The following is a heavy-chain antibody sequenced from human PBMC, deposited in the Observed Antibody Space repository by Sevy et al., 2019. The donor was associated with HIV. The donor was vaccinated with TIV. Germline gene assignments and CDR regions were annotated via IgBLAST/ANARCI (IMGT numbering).Heavy chain of an antibody. Sequence: GGSLRLSCAASGFTFSTSAMSWVRQAPGKRLECVSAISGSGGSTYYADSVKGRCTISRDNTKNTLDLQMNGLRAEGTAVDDCARDRGLFGFVVTAIRGANFVYWAQGTLVTASS. CDR3: ARDRGLFGFVVTAIRGANFVY. CDR2: ISGSGGST. D-gene: IGHD2-21*02. J-gene: IGHJ4*02. V-gene: IGHV3-23*01. CDR1: GFTFSTSA.